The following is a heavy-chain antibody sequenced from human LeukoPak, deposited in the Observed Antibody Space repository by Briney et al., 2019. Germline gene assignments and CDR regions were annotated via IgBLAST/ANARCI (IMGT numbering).Heavy chain of an antibody. V-gene: IGHV3-30*02. D-gene: IGHD6-19*01. CDR1: GFTFSSYG. J-gene: IGHJ4*02. Sequence: GGSLRLSCAASGFTFSSYGMHWVRQAPGKGLEWVAFIRYDGSNKYYADSVKGRFTIARDNSRNTLYLQMNSLRAEDTAVYYCAKADSSAWYALFDNWGQGTLVTVSS. CDR2: IRYDGSNK. CDR3: AKADSSAWYALFDN.